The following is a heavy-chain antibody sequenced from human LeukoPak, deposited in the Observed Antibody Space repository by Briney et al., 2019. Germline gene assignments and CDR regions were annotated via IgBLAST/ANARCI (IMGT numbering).Heavy chain of an antibody. CDR3: ARAGAWQIDP. CDR1: GGSIGGYY. V-gene: IGHV4-59*01. Sequence: SETLSLTCTVSGGSIGGYYWSWIRQPPGKGLEWIGYIFYTGSSNYNPSLKSRVTISLDRSRNQFSLRLTSVTAADTAVYYCARAGAWQIDPWGQGTLVTVSS. CDR2: IFYTGSS. J-gene: IGHJ5*02. D-gene: IGHD3-10*01.